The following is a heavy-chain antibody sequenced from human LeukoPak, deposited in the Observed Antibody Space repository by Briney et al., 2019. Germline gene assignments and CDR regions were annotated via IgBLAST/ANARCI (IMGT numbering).Heavy chain of an antibody. Sequence: SEILSLTCTVSGGSISSGGYYWSWIRQHPGKGLEWIGYIYYSGSTYYNPSLKSRVTISVDTSKNQFSLKLSSVTAADTAVYYCACSTEFWSGYNDYWGQGTLGTVSS. CDR1: GGSISSGGYY. D-gene: IGHD3-3*01. CDR3: ACSTEFWSGYNDY. V-gene: IGHV4-31*03. J-gene: IGHJ4*02. CDR2: IYYSGST.